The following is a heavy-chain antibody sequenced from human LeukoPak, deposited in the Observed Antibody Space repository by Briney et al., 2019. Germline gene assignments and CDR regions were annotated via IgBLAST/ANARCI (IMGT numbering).Heavy chain of an antibody. Sequence: SETLSLTCTVSGGSINSGDSYWSWIRQPPGKGLEWIGYIYYSGSTYYNPSLKSRVTISVDTSKNQFSLKLSSVTAADTAVYYCARVSYGGIDYWSQGTLVTVSS. CDR3: ARVSYGGIDY. CDR1: GGSINSGDSY. V-gene: IGHV4-30-4*08. D-gene: IGHD4-23*01. CDR2: IYYSGST. J-gene: IGHJ4*02.